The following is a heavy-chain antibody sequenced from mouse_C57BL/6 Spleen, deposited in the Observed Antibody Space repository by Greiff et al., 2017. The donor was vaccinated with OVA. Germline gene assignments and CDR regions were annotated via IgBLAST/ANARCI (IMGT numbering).Heavy chain of an antibody. Sequence: VQLKQSGPGLVKPSQTVFLTCTVTGISITTGNYRWSWIRQFPGNKLEWIGYIYYSGTITYNPSLTSRTTITRDTPKNQFFLEMNSLTAEDTATYYCARESLLGYYAMDYWGQGTSVTVSS. J-gene: IGHJ4*01. CDR1: GISITTGNYR. V-gene: IGHV3-5*01. CDR3: ARESLLGYYAMDY. D-gene: IGHD2-10*01. CDR2: IYYSGTI.